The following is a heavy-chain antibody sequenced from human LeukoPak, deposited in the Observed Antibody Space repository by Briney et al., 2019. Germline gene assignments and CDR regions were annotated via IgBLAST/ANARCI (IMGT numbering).Heavy chain of an antibody. CDR2: IKQDGSEK. J-gene: IGHJ4*02. V-gene: IGHV3-7*03. Sequence: GGSLRLSCASFGFIFGNYWMSWVRQAPGKGLEWVATIKQDGSEKYYVDSVKGRFTISRDNAKNSLYLQMNSLRAEDTAVYFCARELSTSRPSYWGQGTLVTVSS. D-gene: IGHD6-6*01. CDR3: ARELSTSRPSY. CDR1: GFIFGNYW.